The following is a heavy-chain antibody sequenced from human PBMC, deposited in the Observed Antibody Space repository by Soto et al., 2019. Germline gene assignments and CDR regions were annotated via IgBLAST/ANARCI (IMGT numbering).Heavy chain of an antibody. D-gene: IGHD3-3*01. Sequence: RASVKVSCKASGYSFTGYYIHWVRQAPGQGLEWLGWINPPNGGTNYAQKFEGRVTMTRDTSITTVYMELSGLKSDDSAVYYCARSSALTISGVGGLDVWGQGATVTVSS. CDR1: GYSFTGYY. CDR3: ARSSALTISGVGGLDV. V-gene: IGHV1-2*02. CDR2: INPPNGGT. J-gene: IGHJ6*02.